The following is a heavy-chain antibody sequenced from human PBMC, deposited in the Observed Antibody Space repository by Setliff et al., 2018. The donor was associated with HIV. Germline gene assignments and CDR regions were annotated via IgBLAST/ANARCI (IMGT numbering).Heavy chain of an antibody. D-gene: IGHD3-16*01. CDR3: TRDLGGPFDY. CDR2: IRSKAYGGTT. CDR1: GFTFSHAW. V-gene: IGHV3-49*04. Sequence: GESLKISCAASGFTFSHAWMTWVRQAPGKGLEWVGFIRSKAYGGTTEYAASVKGRFTISRDDSKSIAYLQMNSLKTEDTAVYYCTRDLGGPFDYWGQGTLVTVSS. J-gene: IGHJ4*02.